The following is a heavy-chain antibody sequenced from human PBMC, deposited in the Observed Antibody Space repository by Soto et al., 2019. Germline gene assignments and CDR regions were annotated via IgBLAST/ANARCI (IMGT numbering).Heavy chain of an antibody. CDR2: MSYDGGNN. D-gene: IGHD3-22*01. CDR1: GFTFGSFA. V-gene: IGHV3-30-3*01. Sequence: LRLSCAASGFTFGSFAMHWVRQAPGKGLEWVAAMSYDGGNNHYADSVRGRFTISRDNYKNTLYLQMNSLRAEDTAVYYCARDPDSSGYYVFDYWGRGTLVTVS. J-gene: IGHJ4*02. CDR3: ARDPDSSGYYVFDY.